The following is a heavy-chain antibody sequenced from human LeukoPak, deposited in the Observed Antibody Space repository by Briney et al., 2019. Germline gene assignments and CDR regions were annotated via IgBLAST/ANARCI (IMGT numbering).Heavy chain of an antibody. CDR1: GYTFTTYG. CDR2: ISAYNGNT. V-gene: IGHV1-18*01. Sequence: ASVKVSCTASGYTFTTYGISWGRQAPGQGLEWMGWISAYNGNTNYAQKLQGRVTMTTDTSTSTAYMELRSLRSDDTAVYYCARDSSSWYVIGWFDPWGQGTLVTVSS. D-gene: IGHD6-13*01. J-gene: IGHJ5*02. CDR3: ARDSSSWYVIGWFDP.